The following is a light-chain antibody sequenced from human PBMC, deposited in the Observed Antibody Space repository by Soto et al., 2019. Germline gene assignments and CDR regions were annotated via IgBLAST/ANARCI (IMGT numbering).Light chain of an antibody. Sequence: EIVLTQSPGTLSLSPGERAILSCRASQSVSSSYSAWYQQRPGQAPRLLIYGTSTRATGIPDRFSGSGSGTDFTLTISRLEPEDFAVYYCQQYGSSPIFGPGTKVDIK. CDR1: QSVSSSY. V-gene: IGKV3-20*01. CDR2: GTS. CDR3: QQYGSSPI. J-gene: IGKJ3*01.